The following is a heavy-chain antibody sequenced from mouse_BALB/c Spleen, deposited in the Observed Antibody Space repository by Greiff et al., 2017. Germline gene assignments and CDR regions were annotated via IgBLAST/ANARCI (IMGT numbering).Heavy chain of an antibody. CDR3: ARPEGVRRDWFAY. CDR1: GFTFTDYY. V-gene: IGHV7-3*02. Sequence: EVNVVESGGGLVQPGGSLRLSCATSGFTFTDYYMSWVRQPPGKALEWLGFIRNKANGYTTEYSASVKGRFTISRDNSQSILYLQMNTLRAEDSATYYCARPEGVRRDWFAYWGQGTLVTVAA. J-gene: IGHJ3*01. CDR2: IRNKANGYTT. D-gene: IGHD2-14*01.